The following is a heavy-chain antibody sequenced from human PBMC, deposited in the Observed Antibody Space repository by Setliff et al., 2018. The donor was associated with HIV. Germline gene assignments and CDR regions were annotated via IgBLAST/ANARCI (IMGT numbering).Heavy chain of an antibody. D-gene: IGHD1-26*01. CDR3: ARSVLVIATTVFDY. CDR2: IYTSGST. CDR1: GGSISSYY. J-gene: IGHJ4*02. V-gene: IGHV4-4*08. Sequence: LSLTCTVSGGSISSYYWNWIRQPPGKGLEWIGYIYTSGSTDYNPSLKSRVTISVDTSKNQFSLRLSSVTAADTAVYYCARSVLVIATTVFDYWGQGTLVTVSS.